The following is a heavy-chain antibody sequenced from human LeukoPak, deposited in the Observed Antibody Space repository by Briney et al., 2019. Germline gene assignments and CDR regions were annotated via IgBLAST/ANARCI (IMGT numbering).Heavy chain of an antibody. D-gene: IGHD6-19*01. J-gene: IGHJ4*02. CDR2: IWSDGSNK. CDR1: GFTFSSFG. Sequence: GGSLRLSCAASGFTFSSFGMHWVRLAPGKGLEWVAVIWSDGSNKNYADSVKGRFTISRDNSKNTLYLQMNSLRAEDTAVYYCAKKGHWGIAVAGYFDYWGQGTLVTVSS. CDR3: AKKGHWGIAVAGYFDY. V-gene: IGHV3-33*06.